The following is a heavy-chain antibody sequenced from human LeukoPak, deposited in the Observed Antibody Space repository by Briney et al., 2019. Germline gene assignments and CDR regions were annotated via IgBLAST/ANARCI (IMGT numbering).Heavy chain of an antibody. CDR3: ARDPSYGSGSYDY. Sequence: ASVKVSCKASGYTFTGYNMHWVRQAPGQGLEWMGWINPNSGGTNYAQKFQGWVTMTRDTSISTAYMELSRLRSDDTAVYYCARDPSYGSGSYDYWGQGTLVTVSS. D-gene: IGHD3-10*01. CDR1: GYTFTGYN. V-gene: IGHV1-2*04. J-gene: IGHJ4*02. CDR2: INPNSGGT.